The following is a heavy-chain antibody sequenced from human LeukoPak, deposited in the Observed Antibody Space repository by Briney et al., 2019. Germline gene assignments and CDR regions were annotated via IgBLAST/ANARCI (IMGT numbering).Heavy chain of an antibody. J-gene: IGHJ4*02. CDR2: FSGSGGRT. Sequence: PGGSLRLSCAASGFTFSSSAISWVRQAPGKGLEWVSAFSGSGGRTYYADSVKGRFTISRDNSKNTLYLQMNSLRAEDTAVYYCAKDGAVYGSYGDYVFDYWGQGTLVTVSS. CDR3: AKDGAVYGSYGDYVFDY. V-gene: IGHV3-23*01. CDR1: GFTFSSSA. D-gene: IGHD4-17*01.